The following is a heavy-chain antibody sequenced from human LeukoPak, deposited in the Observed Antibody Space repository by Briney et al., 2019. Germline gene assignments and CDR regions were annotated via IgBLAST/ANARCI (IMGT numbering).Heavy chain of an antibody. D-gene: IGHD2-15*01. CDR1: GGTFSSYA. CDR3: ARFQFSAARNMDV. J-gene: IGHJ6*03. Sequence: SVKVSCKASGGTFSSYAISWVRQAPGQGLEWMGGIIPIFGTANYAQKFQGRVTITADESTSTAYMELSSLRSEDTAVYYCARFQFSAARNMDVWGKGTTVTVSS. V-gene: IGHV1-69*13. CDR2: IIPIFGTA.